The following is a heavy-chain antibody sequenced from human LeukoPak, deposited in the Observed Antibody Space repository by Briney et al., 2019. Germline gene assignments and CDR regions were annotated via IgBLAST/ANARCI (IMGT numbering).Heavy chain of an antibody. CDR3: ARDKFGFGELLGVIDY. V-gene: IGHV3-21*01. CDR1: GFTFSSYS. Sequence: PGGSLRLSCAASGFTFSSYSMNWVRQAPGKGLEWVSSISSSSSYIYYADSVKGRFTISRDNAKNSLYLQMNSLRAEDTAVYYCARDKFGFGELLGVIDYWGQGTLVTVSS. J-gene: IGHJ4*02. CDR2: ISSSSSYI. D-gene: IGHD3-10*01.